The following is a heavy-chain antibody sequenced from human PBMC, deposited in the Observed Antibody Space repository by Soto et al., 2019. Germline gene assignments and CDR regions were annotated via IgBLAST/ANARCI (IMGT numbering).Heavy chain of an antibody. CDR2: LIPIFGTA. J-gene: IGHJ3*02. CDR1: GGTCSSYA. Sequence: QVQLVQSGAEVKKPGSSVKVSCKASGGTCSSYAISWVRQAPGQGLEWMGGLIPIFGTANYAKKFQGRVTITADESTSTAYMELSSLRSEDTAVYYCARDVNYELADDAFDIWGQGTMVTVSS. D-gene: IGHD3-3*01. CDR3: ARDVNYELADDAFDI. V-gene: IGHV1-69*01.